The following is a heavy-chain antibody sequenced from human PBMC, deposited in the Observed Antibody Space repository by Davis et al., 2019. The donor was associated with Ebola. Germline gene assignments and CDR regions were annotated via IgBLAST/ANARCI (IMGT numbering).Heavy chain of an antibody. CDR3: ARGTLWFGELPSYYFDY. V-gene: IGHV4-4*02. CDR2: MYHTGPT. J-gene: IGHJ4*02. CDR1: GDSIISSKW. Sequence: SETLSLTCAVSGDSIISSKWWSWLRQPPGKGLEWIGEMYHTGPTNYNPSLKSRVTISVDTSKNQFSLKLSSVTAADTAVYYCARGTLWFGELPSYYFDYWGQGTLVTVSS. D-gene: IGHD3-10*01.